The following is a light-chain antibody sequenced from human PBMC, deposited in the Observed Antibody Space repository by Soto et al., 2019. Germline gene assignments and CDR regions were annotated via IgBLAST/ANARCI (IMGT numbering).Light chain of an antibody. CDR3: QDYIKWPWLT. CDR1: QSITSD. CDR2: GAS. J-gene: IGKJ4*01. V-gene: IGKV3-15*01. Sequence: EIAMTQSPATLSVSPGERATLSCRTSQSITSDLAWYQQKPGQAPRLLIYGASTRATGIPARFSGSGSGTEFTLTISSLQSEDFAVYYCQDYIKWPWLTCGGGTKVEI.